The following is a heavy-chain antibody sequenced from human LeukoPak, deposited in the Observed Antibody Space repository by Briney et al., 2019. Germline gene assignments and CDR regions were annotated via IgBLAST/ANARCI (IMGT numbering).Heavy chain of an antibody. D-gene: IGHD4-17*01. CDR3: ARVHGDYSTAY. V-gene: IGHV4-39*07. CDR1: GGSISSSSYY. J-gene: IGHJ4*02. Sequence: SSETLSLTCTVSGGSISSSSYYWGWIRQPPGKGLEWIGSIYYSGSTYYNPSLKSRVTISVDTSKNQFSLKLSSVTAADTAVYYCARVHGDYSTAYWGQGTLVTVSS. CDR2: IYYSGST.